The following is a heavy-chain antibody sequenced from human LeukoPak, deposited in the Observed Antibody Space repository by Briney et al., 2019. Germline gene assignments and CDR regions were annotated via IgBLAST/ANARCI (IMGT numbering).Heavy chain of an antibody. CDR2: ISSSSSYI. V-gene: IGHV3-21*01. D-gene: IGHD6-13*01. Sequence: GGSLRLSCAASGFTFSSYSMNWVRQAPGKGLEWVSSISSSSSYIYYADSVQGRFTISRDNAKNSLYLQMNSLRAEDTAVYYCAREDPAATYFDYWGQGTLVTVSS. J-gene: IGHJ4*02. CDR3: AREDPAATYFDY. CDR1: GFTFSSYS.